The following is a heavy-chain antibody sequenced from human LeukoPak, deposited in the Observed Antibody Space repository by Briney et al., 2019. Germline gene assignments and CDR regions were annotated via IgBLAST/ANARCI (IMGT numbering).Heavy chain of an antibody. Sequence: PSETLSLTCTVSGGSISSHYWSWIRQPPGKGLEWIGYIYYSGSTNYNPSLKSRVTISVDTSKNQFSRKLSSVTAADTAVYYCARSYYGAFDIWGQGTMVTVSS. J-gene: IGHJ3*02. CDR3: ARSYYGAFDI. D-gene: IGHD1-26*01. CDR1: GGSISSHY. V-gene: IGHV4-59*11. CDR2: IYYSGST.